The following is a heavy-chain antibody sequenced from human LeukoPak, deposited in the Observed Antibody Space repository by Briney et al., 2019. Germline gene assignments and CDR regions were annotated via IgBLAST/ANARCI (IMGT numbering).Heavy chain of an antibody. CDR1: GGSITGYY. V-gene: IGHV4-59*12. J-gene: IGHJ2*01. CDR2: IYYSWCT. CDR3: AREPSWLPYFDL. D-gene: IGHD5-24*01. Sequence: SETLSLTCTVSGGSITGYYWSWIRQPPGKGLEWIGYIYYSWCTNYKLSLKSRVSISVDRSENLFSLNLSSVTAAGTAVYLCAREPSWLPYFDLWGRGTLVTVSS.